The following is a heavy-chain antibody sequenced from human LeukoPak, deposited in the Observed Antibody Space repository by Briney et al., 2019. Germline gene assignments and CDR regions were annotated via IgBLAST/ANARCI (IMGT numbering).Heavy chain of an antibody. CDR3: ARGSVGGELAY. Sequence: GGSLRLSCAASGFTFSSYSMNWVRQAPGKGLEWVSSINSDSSLMYYAESVKGRFTISRDNARNSLYLQMSSLRVEDTAVYYCARGSVGGELAYWGQGTLVTVSS. CDR2: INSDSSLM. V-gene: IGHV3-21*01. CDR1: GFTFSSYS. J-gene: IGHJ4*02. D-gene: IGHD3-16*01.